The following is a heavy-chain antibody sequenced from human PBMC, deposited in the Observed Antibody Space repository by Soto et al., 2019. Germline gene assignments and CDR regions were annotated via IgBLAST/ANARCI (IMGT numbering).Heavy chain of an antibody. CDR3: TTNLQKRDYDSSGYSSNAFDI. D-gene: IGHD3-22*01. J-gene: IGHJ3*02. CDR2: IKSKTDGGTT. V-gene: IGHV3-15*01. Sequence: GGSLRLSCAASGFTFSNAWMSWVRQAPGKGLEWVGRIKSKTDGGTTDYAAPVKGRFTISRADSKHTLYLQMNSLKTEDTAVYYCTTNLQKRDYDSSGYSSNAFDIWGQGTRAPVS. CDR1: GFTFSNAW.